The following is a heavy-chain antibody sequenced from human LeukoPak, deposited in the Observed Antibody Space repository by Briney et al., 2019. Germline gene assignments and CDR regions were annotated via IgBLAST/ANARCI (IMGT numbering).Heavy chain of an antibody. J-gene: IGHJ5*02. CDR3: AGGSGYLITS. CDR1: GFSFRSYW. V-gene: IGHV3-7*01. CDR2: IKQDGSEK. D-gene: IGHD3-9*01. Sequence: GGSLGLSCAATGFSFRSYWMNWVRQAPGKGPEWLAIIKQDGSEKHYKGSVEGRFTISRDNAKNSLHLQMNSLRAEDTAVYYCAGGSGYLITSWGQGTLVTVSS.